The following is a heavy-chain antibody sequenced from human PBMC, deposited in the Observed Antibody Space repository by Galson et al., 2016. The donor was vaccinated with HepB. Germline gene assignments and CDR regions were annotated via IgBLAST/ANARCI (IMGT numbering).Heavy chain of an antibody. D-gene: IGHD1-26*01. CDR3: ARGDIVGAVFDY. J-gene: IGHJ4*02. Sequence: SLRLSCAASGFTFSSYSMNWVRQAPGKGLEWVSSLSSSSSNIYYADSVKGRFTISRDNAKNSLYLQMNSLRAEDTAVYYCARGDIVGAVFDYWGQGTLVTVSS. V-gene: IGHV3-21*01. CDR2: LSSSSSNI. CDR1: GFTFSSYS.